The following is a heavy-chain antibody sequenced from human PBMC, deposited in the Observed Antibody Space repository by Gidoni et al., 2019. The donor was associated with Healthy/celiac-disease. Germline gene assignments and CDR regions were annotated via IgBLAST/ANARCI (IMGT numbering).Heavy chain of an antibody. CDR2: ISYDGSNK. J-gene: IGHJ6*02. CDR1: GFTFSSYA. D-gene: IGHD2-15*01. Sequence: QVQLVESGGGVVQPGRSLRLSCAASGFTFSSYAMHWVRQAPGKGLEWVAGISYDGSNKYYADSVKGRFTISRDNSKNTLYLQMNSLRAEDTAVYYCARTRGGYCSGGSCYSSNYYYGMDVWGQGTTVTVSS. V-gene: IGHV3-30-3*01. CDR3: ARTRGGYCSGGSCYSSNYYYGMDV.